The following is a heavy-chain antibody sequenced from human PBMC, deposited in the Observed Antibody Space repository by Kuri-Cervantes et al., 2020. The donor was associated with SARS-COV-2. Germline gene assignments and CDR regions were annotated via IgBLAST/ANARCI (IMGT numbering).Heavy chain of an antibody. J-gene: IGHJ4*02. D-gene: IGHD6-6*01. CDR3: ARDLGSSSPY. CDR1: GGSISSGRDY. Sequence: SETLSLTCSVSGGSISSGRDYWSWIRQPAGKGLEWIGRIYTSGSTNYNPSLKSRVTISVDTSKNQFSLKLSSVTAADTAVYYCARDLGSSSPYWGQGTLVTVSS. CDR2: IYTSGST. V-gene: IGHV4-61*02.